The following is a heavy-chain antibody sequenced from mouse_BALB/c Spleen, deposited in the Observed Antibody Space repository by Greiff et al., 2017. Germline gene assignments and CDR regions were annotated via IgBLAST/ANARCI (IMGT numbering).Heavy chain of an antibody. V-gene: IGHV5-9-4*01. CDR1: GFTFSSYA. D-gene: IGHD1-2*01. Sequence: EVQLMESGGGLVKPGGSLKLSCAASGFTFSSYAMSWVRQSPEKRLEWVAEISSGGSYTYYPDTVTGRFTISRDNAKNTLYLEMSSLRSEDTAMYYCARDGLRLRRYFDVWGAGTTVTVSS. CDR2: ISSGGSYT. J-gene: IGHJ1*01. CDR3: ARDGLRLRRYFDV.